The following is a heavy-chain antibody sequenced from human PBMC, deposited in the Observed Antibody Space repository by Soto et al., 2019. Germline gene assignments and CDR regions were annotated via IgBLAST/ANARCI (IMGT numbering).Heavy chain of an antibody. CDR2: ISAYNGNT. CDR3: ARDKRGRYRSDYYFYGRGG. Sequence: QVQLVQYGAEVKKPGASVKVAGKASGYTFTSYGISWVRQAPGQGLEWMGWISAYNGNTNYAQKLQGRVTMTTDTSTSTAYMALRSLRSDYTAVYYCARDKRGRYRSDYYFYGRGGWGQEIPMTVSS. J-gene: IGHJ6*02. CDR1: GYTFTSYG. D-gene: IGHD1-26*01. V-gene: IGHV1-18*01.